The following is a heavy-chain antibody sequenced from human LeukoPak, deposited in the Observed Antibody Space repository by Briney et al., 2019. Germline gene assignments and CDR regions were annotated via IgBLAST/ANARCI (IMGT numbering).Heavy chain of an antibody. CDR1: GGSISSGDYY. V-gene: IGHV4-30-4*01. CDR2: IYYSGSI. CDR3: ARAVVVAAPHHAFDI. Sequence: SQTLSLTCTVSGGSISSGDYYWSWIRQPPGKGLEWIGSIYYSGSIYYNPSLKSRVTISVDTSKNQFSLKLSSVTAADTAVYYCARAVVVAAPHHAFDIWGQGTMVTVSS. D-gene: IGHD2-21*02. J-gene: IGHJ3*02.